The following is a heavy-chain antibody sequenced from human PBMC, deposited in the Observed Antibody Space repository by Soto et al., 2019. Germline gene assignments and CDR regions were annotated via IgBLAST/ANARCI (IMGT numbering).Heavy chain of an antibody. V-gene: IGHV4-31*03. CDR1: GGSISTGGYY. CDR3: ATVRWELHDAFDI. CDR2: IYHSGMT. Sequence: QVQLQESGPGLEKPSQTLSLTCTVSGGSISTGGYYWSWIRQHPGRGLEWIGYIYHSGMTFSNPSLQSRVAISIDTSKNKISLKLSSVTAADTAVYYCATVRWELHDAFDIWGQGTMVSVSS. D-gene: IGHD1-26*01. J-gene: IGHJ3*02.